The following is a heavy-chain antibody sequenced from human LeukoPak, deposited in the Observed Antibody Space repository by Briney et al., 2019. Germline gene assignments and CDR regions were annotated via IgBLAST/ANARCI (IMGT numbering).Heavy chain of an antibody. V-gene: IGHV3-30*18. Sequence: PGTSLRLSCAASGFTFRSHGMHWVRQAPGKGLEWVAVISYDGSNKYYADSVKGRFTISRDNSKNTLYLQMNSLRAEDTAVYYCAKFSGYYWGQGTLVTVSS. CDR1: GFTFRSHG. J-gene: IGHJ4*02. CDR3: AKFSGYY. CDR2: ISYDGSNK. D-gene: IGHD5-12*01.